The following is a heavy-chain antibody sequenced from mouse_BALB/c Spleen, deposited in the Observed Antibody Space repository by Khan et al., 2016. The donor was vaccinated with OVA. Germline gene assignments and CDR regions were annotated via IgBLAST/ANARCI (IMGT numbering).Heavy chain of an antibody. D-gene: IGHD2-14*01. CDR2: ILYSGRT. Sequence: EVQLQESGPSLVKPSQTLSLTCSVTGDSITSGYWCWIRKFPGNKLEYMGYILYSGRTYYNPSLKSRISITRHTSKNQYYLQLNSVTTEDTATYXCACASYWYAIAYWGQGTLVTVSA. J-gene: IGHJ3*01. CDR3: ACASYWYAIAY. V-gene: IGHV3-8*02. CDR1: GDSITSGY.